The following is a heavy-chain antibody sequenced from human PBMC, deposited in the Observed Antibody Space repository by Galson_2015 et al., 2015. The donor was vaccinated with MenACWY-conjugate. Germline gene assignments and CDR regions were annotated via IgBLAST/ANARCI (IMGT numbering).Heavy chain of an antibody. CDR3: AREWGSDGMDV. J-gene: IGHJ6*02. CDR1: GYSISSGYY. CDR2: IYYSGST. D-gene: IGHD6-25*01. Sequence: SETLSLTCTVSGYSISSGYYWGWIRQPPGKGLEWIGEIYYSGSTNYNPSLKSRVTISVDTSKNQFSLKLSSVTAADTAVYYCAREWGSDGMDVWGQGTTVTVSS. V-gene: IGHV4-38-2*02.